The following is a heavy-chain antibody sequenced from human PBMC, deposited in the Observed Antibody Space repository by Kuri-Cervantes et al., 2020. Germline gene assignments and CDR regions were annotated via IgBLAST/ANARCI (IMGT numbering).Heavy chain of an antibody. CDR3: ARDLYPYSSGWYPGFDY. CDR1: GLTLRIYW. V-gene: IGHV3-74*01. CDR2: INSDGNNT. D-gene: IGHD6-19*01. Sequence: GESLKISCAASGLTLRIYWMHWVRQAPGKGLVWVSRINSDGNNTSYADSVKGRFTISRDNSKNTLYLQMNSLRAEDTAVYYCARDLYPYSSGWYPGFDYWGQGTLVTVSS. J-gene: IGHJ4*02.